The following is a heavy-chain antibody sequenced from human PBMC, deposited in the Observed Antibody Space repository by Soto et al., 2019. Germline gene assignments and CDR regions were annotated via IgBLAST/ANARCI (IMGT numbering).Heavy chain of an antibody. CDR3: ACTGAPWTPVYNWLDP. V-gene: IGHV5-51*01. Sequence: PGESLKISCKGSGYSFTSYWIGWVRQMPGKGLEWMGIIYPGDSDTRYSPSFQGQVTISADKSISTAYLQWSSLKASDTAMYYCACTGAPWTPVYNWLDPWGQETLVNVSS. D-gene: IGHD1-20*01. CDR1: GYSFTSYW. J-gene: IGHJ5*02. CDR2: IYPGDSDT.